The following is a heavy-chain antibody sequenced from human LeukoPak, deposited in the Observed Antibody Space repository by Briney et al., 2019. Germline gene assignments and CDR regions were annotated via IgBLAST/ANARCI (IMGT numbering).Heavy chain of an antibody. CDR1: GGSISSSSYY. CDR3: ARPRITIFGVVIDAFDI. V-gene: IGHV4-39*01. CDR2: IYYSGST. D-gene: IGHD3-3*01. Sequence: ASETLSLTCTVSGGSISSSSYYLGWIRQPPGKGLEWIGSIYYSGSTYYNPSLKSRVTISVDTSKNQFSLKLSSVTAADTAVYYCARPRITIFGVVIDAFDIWGQGTMVTVSS. J-gene: IGHJ3*02.